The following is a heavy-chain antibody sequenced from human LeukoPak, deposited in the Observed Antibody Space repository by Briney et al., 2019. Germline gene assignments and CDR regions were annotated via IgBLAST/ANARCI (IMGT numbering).Heavy chain of an antibody. D-gene: IGHD6-19*01. J-gene: IGHJ4*02. V-gene: IGHV3-48*03. CDR1: GFTFSSYE. Sequence: GGPLRLSCAASGFTFSSYEMNWVRQAPGKGLEWVSYISSSGSTIYYADSVKGRFTISRDSAKNSLYLQMNSLRAEDTAVYYCARGRSSGWQECDYWGQGTLVTVSS. CDR3: ARGRSSGWQECDY. CDR2: ISSSGSTI.